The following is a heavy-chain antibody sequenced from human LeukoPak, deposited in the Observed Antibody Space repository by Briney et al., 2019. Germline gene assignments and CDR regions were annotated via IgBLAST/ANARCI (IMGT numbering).Heavy chain of an antibody. Sequence: PGGSLRLSCAASGFTFRTYWMSWVRQAPGKGLEWVANIKQDGNEKYYVDSVKGRFTISRDNAKNSLDLQMNSLRAEDTAVYYCARDRDPGYNDSSGYRRVNAFDIWGQGTMVTVSS. CDR1: GFTFRTYW. CDR3: ARDRDPGYNDSSGYRRVNAFDI. V-gene: IGHV3-7*01. J-gene: IGHJ3*02. CDR2: IKQDGNEK. D-gene: IGHD3-22*01.